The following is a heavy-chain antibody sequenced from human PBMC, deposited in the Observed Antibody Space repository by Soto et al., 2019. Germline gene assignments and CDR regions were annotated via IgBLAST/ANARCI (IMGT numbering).Heavy chain of an antibody. Sequence: QVQLVESGGGVVQPGRSLRLSCAASGFTFSSYGMHWVRQAPGKGLEWVAVISYDGSNKYYADSVKGRFTISRDNSKNTLYLQMNSLRAEDTAVYYCAKDLPQYCSGGSCYSSSAFDYWGQGTLVTVSS. D-gene: IGHD2-15*01. CDR2: ISYDGSNK. J-gene: IGHJ4*02. V-gene: IGHV3-30*18. CDR3: AKDLPQYCSGGSCYSSSAFDY. CDR1: GFTFSSYG.